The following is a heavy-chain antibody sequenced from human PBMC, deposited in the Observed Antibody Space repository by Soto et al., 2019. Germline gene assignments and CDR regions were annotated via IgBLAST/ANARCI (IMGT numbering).Heavy chain of an antibody. Sequence: PSLTCTVSSVCIRSGGEYWTWIRQPPGKGLEWIGYIYYSGSTYYNPSLKSRVTISLDTSKIQFSLKLSSVTAADTAVYYCARAGYYYDSTGYPRIDAFDIWGQGTMVT. J-gene: IGHJ3*02. D-gene: IGHD3-22*01. CDR3: ARAGYYYDSTGYPRIDAFDI. CDR1: SVCIRSGGEY. V-gene: IGHV4-31*03. CDR2: IYYSGST.